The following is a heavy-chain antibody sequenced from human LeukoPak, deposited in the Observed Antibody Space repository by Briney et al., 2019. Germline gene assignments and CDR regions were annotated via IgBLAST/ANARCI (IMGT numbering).Heavy chain of an antibody. CDR3: ARVGVAAALDY. Sequence: SETLSLTCAVYGGSFSGYYWSWIRQPPGKGLEWIGEINHSGITNYNPSLKSRVTISVDTSKNQFSMKLSSVTAADTAVYYCARVGVAAALDYWGQGTLVTVSS. D-gene: IGHD6-13*01. V-gene: IGHV4-34*01. CDR2: INHSGIT. J-gene: IGHJ4*02. CDR1: GGSFSGYY.